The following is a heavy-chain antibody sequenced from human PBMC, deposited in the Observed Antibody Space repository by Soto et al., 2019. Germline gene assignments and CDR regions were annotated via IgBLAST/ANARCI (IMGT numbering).Heavy chain of an antibody. CDR3: AKESDSSGHYPDY. CDR2: ISGSGGST. V-gene: IGHV3-23*01. Sequence: GGSLRLSCAASGFTFSSYAMTWVRQAPGKGLEWVSVISGSGGSTYFADSVKGRFTISRDNSKNTLYLQMSSLRAEDTAVYYCAKESDSSGHYPDYWGQGTLVTVSS. CDR1: GFTFSSYA. D-gene: IGHD3-22*01. J-gene: IGHJ4*02.